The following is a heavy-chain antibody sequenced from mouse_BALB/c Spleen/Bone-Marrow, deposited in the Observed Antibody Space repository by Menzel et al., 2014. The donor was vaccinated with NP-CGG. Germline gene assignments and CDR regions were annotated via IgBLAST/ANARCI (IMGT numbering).Heavy chain of an antibody. D-gene: IGHD1-2*01. J-gene: IGHJ4*01. CDR1: GFTFSDYY. V-gene: IGHV5-4*02. Sequence: EVQLVESGGGLVKPGGSLELSCAASGFTFSDYYMYWVRQTPEKRLEWVATISDGGSYTYYPDSVKGRFTISRDNAKNNLYLQMSSLKSEDTAMYYCARVLRPHYYAMDYWGQGTSVTVSS. CDR2: ISDGGSYT. CDR3: ARVLRPHYYAMDY.